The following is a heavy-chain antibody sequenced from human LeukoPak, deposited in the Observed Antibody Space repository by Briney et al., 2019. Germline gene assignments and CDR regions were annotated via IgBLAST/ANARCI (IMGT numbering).Heavy chain of an antibody. CDR2: ISGSGGST. CDR1: GFPFSSYA. CDR3: AKDHIFGVVILLFDY. Sequence: GGSIRLSCAASGFPFSSYAMSWVRQAPGKGLEWVSAISGSGGSTYYADSVKGRFTISRDNSKNTLYLQMNSLRAEDTAVYYCAKDHIFGVVILLFDYWGQGTLATVSS. J-gene: IGHJ4*02. V-gene: IGHV3-23*01. D-gene: IGHD3-3*02.